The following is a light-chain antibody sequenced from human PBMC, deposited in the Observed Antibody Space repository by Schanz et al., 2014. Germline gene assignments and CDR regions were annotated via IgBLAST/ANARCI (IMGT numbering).Light chain of an antibody. J-gene: IGKJ4*01. CDR3: QQTSSTPLT. CDR2: GAS. V-gene: IGKV1-39*01. CDR1: QGISSA. Sequence: IQLTQSPSSLSASVGDRVTITCRASQGISSALAWYQQKPGKAPKLLIYGASSLQSEVPSRFSGSGSGTDFTLTISSLHPEDFATYYCQQTSSTPLTFGGGTRVEIK.